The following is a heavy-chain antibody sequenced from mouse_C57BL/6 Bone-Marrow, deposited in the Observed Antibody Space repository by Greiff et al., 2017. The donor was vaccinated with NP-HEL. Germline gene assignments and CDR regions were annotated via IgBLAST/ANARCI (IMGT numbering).Heavy chain of an antibody. D-gene: IGHD3-2*02. J-gene: IGHJ2*01. CDR1: GFNIKNTY. V-gene: IGHV14-3*01. Sequence: VQLKESVAELVRPGASVTLSCTASGFNIKNTYMHWVKQRPEQGLEWIGRIDPANGNTKYAPKFQGKATITADTSSNTAYLQLSSLTSEDTAIYYCARSKTAQATGVFDYWGQGTTLTVSS. CDR2: IDPANGNT. CDR3: ARSKTAQATGVFDY.